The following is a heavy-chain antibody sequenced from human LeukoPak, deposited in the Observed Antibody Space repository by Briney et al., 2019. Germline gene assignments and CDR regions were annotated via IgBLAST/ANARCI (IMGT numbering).Heavy chain of an antibody. CDR3: ARAFASNSPMDV. V-gene: IGHV3-21*01. CDR1: GFTFSSYG. J-gene: IGHJ6*02. D-gene: IGHD1-1*01. Sequence: SGGSLRLSCAASGFTFSSYGMHWVRQAPGKGLEWVTFISTSSSYIYYADSVKGRFTISRDNAKKSLYLQMNSLRAEDTAVYYCARAFASNSPMDVWGQGTTVTVSS. CDR2: ISTSSSYI.